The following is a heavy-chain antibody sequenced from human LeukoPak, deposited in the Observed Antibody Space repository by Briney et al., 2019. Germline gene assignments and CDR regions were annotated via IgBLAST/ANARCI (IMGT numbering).Heavy chain of an antibody. Sequence: GGSLRLSCAASGFTFSNHGMNWVRQAPGKGLEWVSGISPSGDITYYADSVKGRFTISRDNAKTSLYLQMISLRAEDTAVYYCARHLSGVTGYTYGRGIDYWGQGTLVTVSS. J-gene: IGHJ4*02. V-gene: IGHV3-21*01. D-gene: IGHD5-18*01. CDR2: ISPSGDIT. CDR1: GFTFSNHG. CDR3: ARHLSGVTGYTYGRGIDY.